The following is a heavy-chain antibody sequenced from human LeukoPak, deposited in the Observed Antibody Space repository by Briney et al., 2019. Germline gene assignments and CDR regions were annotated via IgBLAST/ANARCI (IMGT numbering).Heavy chain of an antibody. CDR2: ISAYYGTT. J-gene: IGHJ4*02. CDR3: ARDRGIAVAGTTIDY. D-gene: IGHD6-19*01. CDR1: NYTFSSLGSGNSFISFA. V-gene: IGHV1-18*01. Sequence: GASVKVSCKASNYTFSSLGSGNSFISFAISWVRQAPGQGLEWMGWISAYYGTTNYAQKFKGRVTMTTDTSTSTAYMELRSLRSDDTAVYYCARDRGIAVAGTTIDYWGQGTLVTVSS.